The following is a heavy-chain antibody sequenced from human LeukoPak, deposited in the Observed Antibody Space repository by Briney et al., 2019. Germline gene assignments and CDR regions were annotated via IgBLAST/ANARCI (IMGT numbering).Heavy chain of an antibody. D-gene: IGHD5-18*01. Sequence: PSETLSLTCAVSGGSISSSNWWRWVRQPPGKGLEWIGEIYHSGSTNYNPSLKSRVTISVDTSKNQFSLKLSSVTAADTAVYYCARQTGYTDFDLWGRGTLVTVSS. CDR1: GGSISSSNW. CDR3: ARQTGYTDFDL. CDR2: IYHSGST. V-gene: IGHV4-4*02. J-gene: IGHJ2*01.